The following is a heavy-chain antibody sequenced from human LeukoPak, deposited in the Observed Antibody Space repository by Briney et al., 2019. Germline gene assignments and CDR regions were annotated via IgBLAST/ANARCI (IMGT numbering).Heavy chain of an antibody. J-gene: IGHJ5*02. CDR1: NGPINTYQ. Sequence: KPAETLSLTCTVSNGPINTYQWSWIRQPPGKGLEWIGNIHYSGSANYNPSLKSRVVISVDTSKNQFSLKLSPVTAADTAVYYCARRALRYSSSWCMGYNWFDPWGQGTLVTVSS. CDR2: IHYSGSA. D-gene: IGHD6-13*01. CDR3: ARRALRYSSSWCMGYNWFDP. V-gene: IGHV4-59*12.